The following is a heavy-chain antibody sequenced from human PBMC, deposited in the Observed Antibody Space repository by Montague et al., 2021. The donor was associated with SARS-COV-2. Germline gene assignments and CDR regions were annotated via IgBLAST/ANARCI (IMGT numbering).Heavy chain of an antibody. CDR3: ARRAAGGLCYFDY. J-gene: IGHJ4*02. Sequence: SETLSLTCNVSGASITDYYWNWLRQPPGKRLEWIGYVYTAVRTSYNPSLKGRVTISLDTSKNQISLKLTSMTAADAAVYFCARRAAGGLCYFDYWGQGTLVTVSS. CDR2: VYTAVRT. V-gene: IGHV4-59*01. CDR1: GASITDYY. D-gene: IGHD6-13*01.